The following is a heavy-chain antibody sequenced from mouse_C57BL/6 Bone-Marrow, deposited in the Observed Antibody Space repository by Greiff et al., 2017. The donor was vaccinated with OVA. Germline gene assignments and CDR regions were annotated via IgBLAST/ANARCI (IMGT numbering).Heavy chain of an antibody. CDR3: ARSYGSPNYFDY. CDR2: IYPGSGST. V-gene: IGHV1-55*01. Sequence: QVQLQQPGAELVKPGASVKMSCKASGYTFTSYWITWVKQRPGQGLEWIGDIYPGSGSTNYNEKFKSKATLTVVTSSSTAYMQLSSLTSEDSAVYYCARSYGSPNYFDYWGQGTTLTVSS. CDR1: GYTFTSYW. D-gene: IGHD1-1*01. J-gene: IGHJ2*01.